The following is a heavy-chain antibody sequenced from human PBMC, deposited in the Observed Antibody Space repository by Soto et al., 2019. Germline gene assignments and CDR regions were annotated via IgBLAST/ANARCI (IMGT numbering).Heavy chain of an antibody. CDR1: GGSFSGYY. J-gene: IGHJ4*02. Sequence: SETLSLTCAVYGGSFSGYYWSWIRQPPGKGLEWIGEINHSGSTNYNPSLKSRVTISVDTSKNQFSLKLSSVTAADTAVYYCARGRGYSYGPNDYWGQGTLVTVSS. CDR2: INHSGST. D-gene: IGHD5-18*01. V-gene: IGHV4-34*01. CDR3: ARGRGYSYGPNDY.